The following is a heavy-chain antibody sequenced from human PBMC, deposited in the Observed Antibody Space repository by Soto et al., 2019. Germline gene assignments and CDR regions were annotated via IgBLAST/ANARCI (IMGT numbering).Heavy chain of an antibody. CDR2: ISSSGSTI. D-gene: IGHD6-19*01. CDR3: ARGVAVAGTPGGYYYGMDV. CDR1: GFTFSSYE. J-gene: IGHJ6*02. Sequence: EVQLVESGGGLVQPGGSLRLSCAASGFTFSSYEMNWVRQAPGKWLEWVSYISSSGSTIYYADSVKARFTIARDNAKNSLYLQMNSLRAEDTAVYYCARGVAVAGTPGGYYYGMDVWGQGTTVTVSS. V-gene: IGHV3-48*03.